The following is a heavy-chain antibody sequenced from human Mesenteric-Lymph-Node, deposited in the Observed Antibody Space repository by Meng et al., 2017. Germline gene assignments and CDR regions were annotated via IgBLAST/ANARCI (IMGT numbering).Heavy chain of an antibody. V-gene: IGHV6-1*01. CDR2: TYYRSKWYN. CDR3: ARDGSSEYFQQ. J-gene: IGHJ1*01. CDR1: VDSVSSTGAA. D-gene: IGHD1-26*01. Sequence: HLAHGLVKPSQTPSLTCAISVDSVSSTGAAWNWIRRSPARGLEWLGRTYYRSKWYNDYAVSVKGRIAINPDTSKNQFFLQLNSVTPEDTAVYYCARDGSSEYFQQWGQGTLVTVSS.